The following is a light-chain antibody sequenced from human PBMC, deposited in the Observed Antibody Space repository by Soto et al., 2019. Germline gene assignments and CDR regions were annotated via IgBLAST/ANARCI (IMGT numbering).Light chain of an antibody. J-gene: IGKJ1*01. Sequence: EILLTQSPCTLSLSPLGRASLSCRASQSVSDNQLAWYQQKTGQAPRLLIHGASSRAAGIPDRFSGSGSGTDFTLTISRLEPEDFAVYYCQQYDSSPTFGQGTKV. CDR2: GAS. CDR1: QSVSDNQ. V-gene: IGKV3-20*01. CDR3: QQYDSSPT.